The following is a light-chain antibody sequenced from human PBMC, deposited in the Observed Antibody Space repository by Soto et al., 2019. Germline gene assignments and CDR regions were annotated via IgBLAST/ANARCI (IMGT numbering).Light chain of an antibody. CDR1: SSDVGGYNY. CDR3: SSYSTTSFFV. V-gene: IGLV2-14*01. Sequence: QSVLTQPASVSGSPGQSITISCTGTSSDVGGYNYVSWYQQYPGKAPQLMIFDVNDRPSGVSYRFSGSKSGNTASLTISGPQAEDEAHYYCSSYSTTSFFVFGTGTKVTVL. CDR2: DVN. J-gene: IGLJ1*01.